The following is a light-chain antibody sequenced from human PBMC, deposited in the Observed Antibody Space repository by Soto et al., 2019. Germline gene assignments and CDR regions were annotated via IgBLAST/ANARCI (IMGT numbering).Light chain of an antibody. V-gene: IGLV2-23*01. J-gene: IGLJ2*01. CDR2: EAN. CDR1: SSDVGSYNL. CDR3: SSYAGISTLVV. Sequence: QSVLTQAASASGSPGQSITISCTGTSSDVGSYNLVSWYQQHPGTAPKLIIYEANKRPSGLSTRFSGSKSGNTASLTISGLQAEDEADYVCSSYAGISTLVVFGGGTKVIVL.